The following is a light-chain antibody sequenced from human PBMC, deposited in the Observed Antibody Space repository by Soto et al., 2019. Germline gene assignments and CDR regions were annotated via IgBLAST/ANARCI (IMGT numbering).Light chain of an antibody. CDR3: QQSYSSPQT. CDR1: QSISNH. J-gene: IGKJ1*01. V-gene: IGKV1-39*01. Sequence: DIQMTQSPSSLSASVEDRVIITCRASQSISNHLNWYQQKPGKAPKLLIFAASSLQSGVPSRFSCSRSGPDFTLTISSLQPEDFATYYCQQSYSSPQTLGQGTKVDIK. CDR2: AAS.